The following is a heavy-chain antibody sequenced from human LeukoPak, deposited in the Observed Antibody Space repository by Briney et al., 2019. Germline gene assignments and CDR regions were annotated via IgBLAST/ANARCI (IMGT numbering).Heavy chain of an antibody. CDR3: AAVASGGYRSSDAFDI. J-gene: IGHJ3*02. CDR1: GFTFTSSA. V-gene: IGHV1-58*02. CDR2: IVVGSGNT. Sequence: SVKVSCKASGFTFTSSAMQGVRQARGQRLEWIGWIVVGSGNTNYAQEFQERVTITRDMSTSTAYMELSSLRSEDTAVYYCAAVASGGYRSSDAFDIWGQGTMVTVSS. D-gene: IGHD3-16*02.